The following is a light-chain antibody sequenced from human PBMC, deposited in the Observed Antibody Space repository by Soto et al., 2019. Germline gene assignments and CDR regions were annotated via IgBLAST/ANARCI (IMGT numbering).Light chain of an antibody. V-gene: IGKV2-30*02. CDR1: QSLIHSDGNTY. J-gene: IGKJ1*01. Sequence: DVVMTQSPLSLPVTLGQLASISCRSSQSLIHSDGNTYLSWFQQRPGQSPGRLIYEVSARDSGVPDRFTGIAACTDFTLKISGVEAEGVGVYYCMQGTLWPWTVGQGTEVQI. CDR3: MQGTLWPWT. CDR2: EVS.